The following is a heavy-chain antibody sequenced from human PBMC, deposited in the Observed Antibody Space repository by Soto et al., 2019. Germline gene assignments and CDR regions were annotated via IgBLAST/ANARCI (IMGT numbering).Heavy chain of an antibody. D-gene: IGHD3-10*01. J-gene: IGHJ4*02. CDR2: MHDNGNA. CDR3: VRSGHTFEKVV. V-gene: IGHV4-59*01. CDR1: GASMRDYY. Sequence: QVQLQESGPGLVKPSVTLALTCTVSGASMRDYYGTWVRQSPGRGLEWIGFMHDNGNANSSSSLRGRAAISVDTYKNQFSLILTSVTAADTAVYYGVRSGHTFEKVVWGQGILVTVSP.